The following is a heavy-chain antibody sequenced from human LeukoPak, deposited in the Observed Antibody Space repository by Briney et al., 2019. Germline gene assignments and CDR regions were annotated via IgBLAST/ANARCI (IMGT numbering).Heavy chain of an antibody. D-gene: IGHD3-22*01. V-gene: IGHV3-23*01. CDR3: AKGSVYYYDSSGYDGDYFDY. Sequence: PGGSLRLSCAASGLTFRSFGMSWVRQAPGKGLEWVSGVSGSGAVTYYADSVKGRFTISRDNSKNTLYLQMNSLRAEDTAVYYCAKGSVYYYDSSGYDGDYFDYWGQGTLVTVSS. J-gene: IGHJ4*02. CDR2: VSGSGAVT. CDR1: GLTFRSFG.